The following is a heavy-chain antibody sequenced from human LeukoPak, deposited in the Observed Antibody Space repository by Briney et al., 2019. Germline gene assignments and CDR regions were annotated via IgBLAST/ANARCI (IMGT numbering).Heavy chain of an antibody. CDR1: GFTFLAYS. Sequence: PGRSLRLSCAASGFTFLAYSMHWVRQAPGKGLEWVAVMSYDETKKYYADSVKGRFTVSRDNSKNTLYLEMDSLKDDDTAVYYCARDEEAGGLDVWGQGTTVTVSS. V-gene: IGHV3-30-3*01. CDR3: ARDEEAGGLDV. D-gene: IGHD3-10*01. J-gene: IGHJ6*02. CDR2: MSYDETKK.